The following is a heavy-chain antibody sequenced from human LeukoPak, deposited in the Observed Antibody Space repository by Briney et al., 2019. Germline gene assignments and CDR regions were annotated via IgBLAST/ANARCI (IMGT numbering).Heavy chain of an antibody. J-gene: IGHJ4*02. Sequence: GGSLRPSCTASGFTFSSYGMHWVRQAPGKGLEWVAVIWYDGSNKYCADSVKGRFTISRDNSKNTLYLQMNSLRAEDTAVYYCASPHSGSPGGLGYWGQGTLVTVSS. V-gene: IGHV3-33*01. CDR1: GFTFSSYG. CDR3: ASPHSGSPGGLGY. D-gene: IGHD1-26*01. CDR2: IWYDGSNK.